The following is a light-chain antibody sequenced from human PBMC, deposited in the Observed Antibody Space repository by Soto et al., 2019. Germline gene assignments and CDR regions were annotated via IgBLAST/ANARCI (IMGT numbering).Light chain of an antibody. Sequence: QSALTQPAAVSGSPAQSITISCTGTNSDVGGYNYVSWYQQHPGKAPKLMIFDVSNRPSGVSNRFSGSKSGNTASLTISGLQAEDEAAYYCTSWTTSNSYVFGTGTKVTVL. J-gene: IGLJ1*01. CDR2: DVS. CDR1: NSDVGGYNY. V-gene: IGLV2-14*01. CDR3: TSWTTSNSYV.